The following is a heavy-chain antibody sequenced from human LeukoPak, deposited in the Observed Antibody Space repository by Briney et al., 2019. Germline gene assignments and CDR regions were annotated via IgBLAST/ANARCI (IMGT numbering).Heavy chain of an antibody. Sequence: SQTLYLTCNVSGYSISSGDYYWTWIRQPAGKGLEWIGRVDLGGSTSYNPSLISRVTVSVDPSKNQFSLSLTSVTAADTATYYCAREGAYCSGTDCFATTVDAWGPGALVTVSS. D-gene: IGHD2-2*01. V-gene: IGHV4-61*02. CDR1: GYSISSGDYY. CDR3: AREGAYCSGTDCFATTVDA. J-gene: IGHJ5*02. CDR2: VDLGGST.